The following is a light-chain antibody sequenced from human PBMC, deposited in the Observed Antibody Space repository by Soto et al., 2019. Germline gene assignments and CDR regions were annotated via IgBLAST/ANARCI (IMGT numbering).Light chain of an antibody. V-gene: IGLV2-14*03. CDR2: DVS. CDR1: SSDVGNYNY. CDR3: SSYTSSTTLYV. Sequence: SALTQPASVSWSPGQSITISCTGASSDVGNYNYVSWYQQHPGKAPKLIIYDVSNRPSGVSNRFSGSKSGNTASLTISGLQAEDEADYYCSSYTSSTTLYVFGTGTKVTVL. J-gene: IGLJ1*01.